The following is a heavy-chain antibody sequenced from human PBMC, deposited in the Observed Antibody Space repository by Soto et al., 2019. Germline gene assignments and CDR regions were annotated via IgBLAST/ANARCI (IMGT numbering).Heavy chain of an antibody. CDR1: GGSFSGYY. D-gene: IGHD2-8*01. Sequence: PSETLSLTCAVYGGSFSGYYWSWIRQPPGKGLEWIGEINHGGSTNYNPSLKSRVTISVDTSKNQFSLKLSSVTAADTAVYYCASHYCTNGVCYRDNWFDPWGQGTLVTVSS. CDR3: ASHYCTNGVCYRDNWFDP. J-gene: IGHJ5*02. V-gene: IGHV4-34*01. CDR2: INHGGST.